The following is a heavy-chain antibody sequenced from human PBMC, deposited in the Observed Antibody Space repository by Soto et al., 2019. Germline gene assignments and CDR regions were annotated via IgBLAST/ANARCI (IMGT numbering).Heavy chain of an antibody. J-gene: IGHJ6*03. CDR2: IWYDGSNK. V-gene: IGHV3-33*01. Sequence: GGSLRLSCAASGFTFSSYGMHWVRQAPGKGLEWVAVIWYDGSNKYYADSVKGRFTISRDNSKNTLYLQMNSLRAEDTAVYYCASLGYCSGGSCYYYYMDVWGKGTTVTVSS. CDR3: ASLGYCSGGSCYYYYMDV. D-gene: IGHD2-15*01. CDR1: GFTFSSYG.